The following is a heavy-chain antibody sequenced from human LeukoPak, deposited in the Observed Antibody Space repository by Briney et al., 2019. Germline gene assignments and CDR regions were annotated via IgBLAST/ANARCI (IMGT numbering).Heavy chain of an antibody. CDR3: ARDLVVPAAIVYYGMDV. V-gene: IGHV3-30-3*01. Sequence: GGSLRLSCAGSGFTFRSYAMHWVRQAPGKGLEWVAVMSHDGSNESYADSVKGRFTISRDNSKDTLYLQMNSLRAEDTAVYYCARDLVVPAAIVYYGMDVWGQGTTVTVSS. J-gene: IGHJ6*02. CDR2: MSHDGSNE. CDR1: GFTFRSYA. D-gene: IGHD2-2*01.